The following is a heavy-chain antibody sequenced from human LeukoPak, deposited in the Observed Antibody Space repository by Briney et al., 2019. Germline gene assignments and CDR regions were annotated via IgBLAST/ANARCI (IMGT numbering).Heavy chain of an antibody. V-gene: IGHV5-51*01. D-gene: IGHD1-26*01. CDR1: GYSFTSYW. CDR2: IYHGDSDT. CDR3: ARHGRSERPYNWFDP. Sequence: GESLKISCKGSGYSFTSYWIGWVRQMPGKGLEWMGIIYHGDSDTRYSPSFQGQVTISADKPISTAYLQWSSLKASDTAMYYRARHGRSERPYNWFDPWGQGNLVTVSS. J-gene: IGHJ5*02.